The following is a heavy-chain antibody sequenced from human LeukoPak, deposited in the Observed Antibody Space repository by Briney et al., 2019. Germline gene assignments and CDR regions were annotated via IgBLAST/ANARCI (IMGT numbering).Heavy chain of an antibody. V-gene: IGHV6-1*01. CDR1: GDSVSSNSAA. CDR2: TYYRSKWYN. Sequence: SQTLSLTCAISGDSVSSNSAAWNWIRQSPSRGLEGLGRTYYRSKWYNDYAVSVKIRITISPDTSKNQFPLQLISVTPEDTAVYYCARGANWGFDYCGHGTLVTVSS. J-gene: IGHJ4*01. CDR3: ARGANWGFDY. D-gene: IGHD7-27*01.